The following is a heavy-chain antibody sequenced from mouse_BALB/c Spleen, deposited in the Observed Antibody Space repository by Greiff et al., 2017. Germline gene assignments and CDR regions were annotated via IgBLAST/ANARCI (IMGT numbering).Heavy chain of an antibody. CDR2: ISSGGSYT. CDR1: GFTFSSYA. J-gene: IGHJ4*01. Sequence: DVMLVESGGGLVKPGGSLKLSCAASGFTFSSYAMSWVRQSPEKRLEWVAEISSGGSYTYYPDTVTGRFTISRDNAKNTLYLEMSSLRSEDTAMYYCARAHYRYDVYYYAMDYWGQGTSVTVSS. D-gene: IGHD2-14*01. V-gene: IGHV5-9-4*01. CDR3: ARAHYRYDVYYYAMDY.